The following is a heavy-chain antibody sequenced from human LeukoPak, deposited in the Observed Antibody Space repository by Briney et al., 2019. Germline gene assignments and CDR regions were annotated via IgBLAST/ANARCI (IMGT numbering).Heavy chain of an antibody. CDR3: VRGQVLRLEYFFDY. Sequence: GGALRHSCWTSGFPLIYPVVQRVRWARGRVLGMVSYISSSGDTKYYADSVRGRFTISSDTAKSSLYLQMSSLRAEDTAVYYCVRGQVLRLEYFFDYWGQGILVTVSS. CDR2: ISSSGDTK. J-gene: IGHJ4*02. CDR1: GFPLIYPV. D-gene: IGHD3-16*01. V-gene: IGHV3-48*03.